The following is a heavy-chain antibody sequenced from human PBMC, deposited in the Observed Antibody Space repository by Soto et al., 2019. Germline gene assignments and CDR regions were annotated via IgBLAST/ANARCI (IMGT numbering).Heavy chain of an antibody. CDR3: ARGRVDGGELDL. J-gene: IGHJ4*02. D-gene: IGHD1-26*01. CDR1: GFTFRTYG. V-gene: IGHV3-33*01. CDR2: IWYDASNK. Sequence: VQLVESGGGVVQPGRSLRLSCAASGFTFRTYGMYWVRQAPGKGLEGVAVIWYDASNKYYADYVKGRFTISRDNSENTLYLQMNSLRAEDTAVYYCARGRVDGGELDLWGQGTLVTVSS.